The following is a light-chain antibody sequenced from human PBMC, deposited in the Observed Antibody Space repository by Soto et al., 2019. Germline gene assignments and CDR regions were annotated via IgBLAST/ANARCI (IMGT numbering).Light chain of an antibody. CDR3: CSNVGVYSFI. Sequence: QSALTQPASVSGSPGQSITISCTGSSNDIGKYNLVSWYQQHSGSAHQLILYEVSRPPSVVPTRFSGSKSGNTASLTISVLQPEDEADYYCCSNVGVYSFIFGGGTKLTVL. CDR2: EVS. J-gene: IGLJ2*01. CDR1: SNDIGKYNL. V-gene: IGLV2-23*02.